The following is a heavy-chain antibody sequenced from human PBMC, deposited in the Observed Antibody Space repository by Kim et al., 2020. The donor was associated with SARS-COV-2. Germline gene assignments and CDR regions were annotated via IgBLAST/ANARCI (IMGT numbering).Heavy chain of an antibody. CDR1: GYTFTSYY. Sequence: ASVKVSCKASGYTFTSYYMHWVRQAPGQGLEWMGIINPSGGSTSYAQKFQGRVTMTRDTSTSTVYMELSSLRSEDTAVYYCARGGSSSSMWELGYYFDYWGQGTLVSVSS. D-gene: IGHD6-6*01. V-gene: IGHV1-46*01. J-gene: IGHJ4*02. CDR2: INPSGGST. CDR3: ARGGSSSSMWELGYYFDY.